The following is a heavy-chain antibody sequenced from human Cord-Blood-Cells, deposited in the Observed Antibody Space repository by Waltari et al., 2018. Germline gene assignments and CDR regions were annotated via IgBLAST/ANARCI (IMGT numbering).Heavy chain of an antibody. Sequence: QVQLLQSAAEVTKPGASVKVSCKVSGYTLTELYMHWVRQAPGQGLEWMGGFDPEDGETIYAQKFQGRVTMTEDTSTDTAYMELSSLRSEETAVYYCATSVYGSGSYYYMDVWGKGTTVTVSS. V-gene: IGHV1-24*01. CDR3: ATSVYGSGSYYYMDV. CDR1: GYTLTELY. D-gene: IGHD3-10*01. J-gene: IGHJ6*03. CDR2: FDPEDGET.